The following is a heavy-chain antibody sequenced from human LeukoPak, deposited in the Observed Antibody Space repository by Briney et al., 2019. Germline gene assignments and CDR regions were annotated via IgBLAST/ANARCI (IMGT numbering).Heavy chain of an antibody. D-gene: IGHD2-8*01. V-gene: IGHV3-49*04. J-gene: IGHJ4*02. CDR3: TRANCVNGVCYHFDY. Sequence: PGGSLRLSCAASGFTFSSYWMSWVRQAPGKGLEWVGFIRKKGFGGTTEHAASVKDRFTISRDDSKSIAYLQMNSMKTEDTAVYYCTRANCVNGVCYHFDYWGQGTLVTVSS. CDR1: GFTFSSYW. CDR2: IRKKGFGGTT.